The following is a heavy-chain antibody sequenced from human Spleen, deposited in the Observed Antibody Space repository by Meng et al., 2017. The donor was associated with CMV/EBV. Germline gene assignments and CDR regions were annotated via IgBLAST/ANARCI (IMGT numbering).Heavy chain of an antibody. CDR2: MSHDGYSK. D-gene: IGHD3-22*01. V-gene: IGHV3-30-3*01. CDR3: AREDYTSGRAPSFGH. J-gene: IGHJ4*02. CDR1: VFNFYNFV. Sequence: SVFNFYNFVMHWVRQAPGNGLEWVSGMSHDGYSKYYIDSVKGRFTISRDDSKNTLYLDMGSLRADDTAIYYCAREDYTSGRAPSFGHWGQGTLVTVSS.